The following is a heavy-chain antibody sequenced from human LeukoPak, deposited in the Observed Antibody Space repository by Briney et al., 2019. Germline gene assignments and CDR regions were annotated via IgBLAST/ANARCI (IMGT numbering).Heavy chain of an antibody. CDR3: ARDKIGWYFDL. Sequence: SETLSLTCTVSGGSISSGSYYWSWIRQPAGKGLEWIGRIYTSGGTNYNPSLKSRVTISVDTSKNQFSLKLSSVTAADTAVYYCARDKIGWYFDLWGRGTLVTVSS. J-gene: IGHJ2*01. CDR1: GGSISSGSYY. V-gene: IGHV4-61*02. CDR2: IYTSGGT.